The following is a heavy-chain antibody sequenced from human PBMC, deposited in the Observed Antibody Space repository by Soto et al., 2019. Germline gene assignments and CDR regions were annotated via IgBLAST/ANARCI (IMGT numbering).Heavy chain of an antibody. J-gene: IGHJ4*02. CDR3: ARPYFSSSSMFDY. CDR2: IYHTGTT. D-gene: IGHD6-6*01. Sequence: SETLSLTCXVSGDSISSSTYYWGWIRQPPGKGLEWIGCIYHTGTTYYNPSLKSRVTISVDTSKNQFSLKLSSVTAADTAVYYCARPYFSSSSMFDYWGQGTLVTVSS. CDR1: GDSISSSTYY. V-gene: IGHV4-39*01.